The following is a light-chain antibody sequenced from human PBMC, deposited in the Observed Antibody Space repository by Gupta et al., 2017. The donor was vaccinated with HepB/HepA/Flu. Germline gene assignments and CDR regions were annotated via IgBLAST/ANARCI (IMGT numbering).Light chain of an antibody. CDR2: DVS. CDR1: SSDVGGYTY. Sequence: QSALTQPASVSGSPGQSITISCTGTSSDVGGYTYVSWFQQHPGNAPKLMIYDVSNRPSGVSNRFSGSKSGNTASLTISGLQAEDEADYYCNSYTSSSTWVFGGGTKLTV. J-gene: IGLJ3*02. V-gene: IGLV2-14*03. CDR3: NSYTSSSTWV.